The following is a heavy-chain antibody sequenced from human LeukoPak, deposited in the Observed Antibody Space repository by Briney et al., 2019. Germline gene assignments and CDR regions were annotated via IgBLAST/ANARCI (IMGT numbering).Heavy chain of an antibody. D-gene: IGHD3-22*01. J-gene: IGHJ4*02. CDR3: ARVNGKYYYDSSGYYYPY. V-gene: IGHV1-3*01. Sequence: ASVKVSCKASGYTFTSYAMHWVRQAPGQRLEWMGWINADNGNTKYSQKFQGRVTITRDTSASTAYMELSSLRSEDTAVYYCARVNGKYYYDSSGYYYPYWGQGTLVTVSS. CDR2: INADNGNT. CDR1: GYTFTSYA.